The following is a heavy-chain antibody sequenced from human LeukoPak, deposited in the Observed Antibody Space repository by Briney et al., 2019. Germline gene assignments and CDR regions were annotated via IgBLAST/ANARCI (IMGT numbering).Heavy chain of an antibody. CDR3: ARELVRTYYYYGMDV. V-gene: IGHV3-53*01. Sequence: GGSLRLSCAASGFTVSSNYVSWVRQAPGKGLEWVSVIYSGGSTYYADSVKGRFTISRDNTKNTLYLQMNSLRAEDTAVYYCARELVRTYYYYGMDVWGQGTTVTVSS. CDR1: GFTVSSNY. CDR2: IYSGGST. D-gene: IGHD6-6*01. J-gene: IGHJ6*02.